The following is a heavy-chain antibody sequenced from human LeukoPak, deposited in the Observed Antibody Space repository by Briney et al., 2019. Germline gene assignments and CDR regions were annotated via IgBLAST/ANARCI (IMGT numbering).Heavy chain of an antibody. CDR1: GFTFSNAW. Sequence: GGSLRLSCAASGFTFSNAWISWVRQAPGKGLEWVGGIRADGATEYAAPVKGRLIISRDDSMKTLYIQMDSLKRGDTAVYYCAADVPSPLAQIDFWGEGTRVTVS. J-gene: IGHJ4*02. V-gene: IGHV3-15*01. CDR2: IRADGAT. CDR3: AADVPSPLAQIDF. D-gene: IGHD1-14*01.